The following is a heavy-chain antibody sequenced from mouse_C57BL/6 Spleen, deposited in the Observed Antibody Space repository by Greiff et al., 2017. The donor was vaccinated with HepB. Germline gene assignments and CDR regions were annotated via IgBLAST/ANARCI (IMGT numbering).Heavy chain of an antibody. D-gene: IGHD2-1*01. J-gene: IGHJ2*01. V-gene: IGHV5-4*01. Sequence: EVHLVESGGGLVKPGGSLKLSCAASGFTFSSYAMSWVRQTPEKRLEWVATISDGGSYTYYPDNVKGRFTISRDNAKNNLYLQMSHLKSEDTAMYYCARGIYYGNYYFDYWGQGTTLTVSS. CDR2: ISDGGSYT. CDR1: GFTFSSYA. CDR3: ARGIYYGNYYFDY.